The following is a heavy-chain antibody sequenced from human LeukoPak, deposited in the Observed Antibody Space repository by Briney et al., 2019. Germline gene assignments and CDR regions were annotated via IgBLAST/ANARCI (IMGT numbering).Heavy chain of an antibody. V-gene: IGHV3-48*03. Sequence: GGSLRLSCAASGFTFSSYAMSWVRQAPGKGLEWVSYISSSGSTIYYADSVKGRFTISRDNAKNSLYLQMNSLRAGDTAVYYCARDYDILTGPLALFDYWGQGTLVTVSS. D-gene: IGHD3-9*01. J-gene: IGHJ4*02. CDR2: ISSSGSTI. CDR3: ARDYDILTGPLALFDY. CDR1: GFTFSSYA.